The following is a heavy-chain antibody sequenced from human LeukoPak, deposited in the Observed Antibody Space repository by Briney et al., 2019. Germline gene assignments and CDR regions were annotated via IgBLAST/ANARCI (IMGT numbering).Heavy chain of an antibody. Sequence: GGSLRLSRAASGVTFSTYAMNCVRQAPGQGLEWGSRRGTNGRTYYADSVKGRFTISRDDSKNTLSLQMNSLRADDTAVYFCAKGSRIADRPTIWFDAWGQGTLVTVSS. CDR3: AKGSRIADRPTIWFDA. CDR2: RGTNGRT. D-gene: IGHD6-6*01. J-gene: IGHJ5*02. CDR1: GVTFSTYA. V-gene: IGHV3-23*01.